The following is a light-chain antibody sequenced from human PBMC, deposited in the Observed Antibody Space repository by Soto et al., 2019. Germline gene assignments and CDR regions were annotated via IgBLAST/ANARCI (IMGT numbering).Light chain of an antibody. CDR2: TAS. V-gene: IGKV1-6*01. Sequence: AIQMTQSPFSLSASVGDRVTITCRASQGIRDDLSWYQQKAGKAPKLLIFTASKLNSGVPSRFSGSFSGTNCSLTISDLQPEDCATYYCLQDYSYPRTLGQGTKVDIK. J-gene: IGKJ1*01. CDR1: QGIRDD. CDR3: LQDYSYPRT.